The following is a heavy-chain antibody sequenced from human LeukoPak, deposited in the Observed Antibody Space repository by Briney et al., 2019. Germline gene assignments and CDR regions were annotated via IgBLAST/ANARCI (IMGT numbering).Heavy chain of an antibody. Sequence: SVKVSCKASGGTFSSYAISWVRQAPGQGLEWMGGIIPIFGTANYAQKFQGRVTITADESTSTAYMELSSLRSEDTAVHYCARDEIVATNYYYYGMDVWGQGTTVTVSS. D-gene: IGHD5-12*01. CDR3: ARDEIVATNYYYYGMDV. CDR2: IIPIFGTA. CDR1: GGTFSSYA. J-gene: IGHJ6*02. V-gene: IGHV1-69*13.